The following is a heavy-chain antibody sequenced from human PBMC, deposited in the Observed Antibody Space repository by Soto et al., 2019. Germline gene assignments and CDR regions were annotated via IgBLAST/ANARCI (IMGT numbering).Heavy chain of an antibody. Sequence: EVQLLESGGGLVQPGGSLRLSCAASGFTFDTYAMTWIRQAPGKGLEWVSAIGGGGGSKDYADSVKGRFTISRDNSKNTLYLQMNSLRVEDTAVYYCAKRAYCSTFSCTFDPWGQGILVTASP. J-gene: IGHJ5*02. CDR2: IGGGGGSK. V-gene: IGHV3-23*01. CDR1: GFTFDTYA. CDR3: AKRAYCSTFSCTFDP. D-gene: IGHD2-2*01.